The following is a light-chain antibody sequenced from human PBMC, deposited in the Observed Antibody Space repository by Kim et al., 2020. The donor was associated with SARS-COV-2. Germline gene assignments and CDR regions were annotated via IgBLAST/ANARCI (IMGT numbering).Light chain of an antibody. J-gene: IGLJ3*02. CDR2: VYNDGRH. CDR1: SGHSSSA. V-gene: IGLV4-69*01. Sequence: ASVKLTCTLSSGHSSSAIAWHQQQPEKGPRYLMKVYNDGRHIKGDGIPDRFSGSSSGAERYLTISSLQSEDEADYYCQTWGTGIRVFGGGTQLTVL. CDR3: QTWGTGIRV.